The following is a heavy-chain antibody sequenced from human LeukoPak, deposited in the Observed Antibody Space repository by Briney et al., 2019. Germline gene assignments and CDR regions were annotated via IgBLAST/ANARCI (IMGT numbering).Heavy chain of an antibody. V-gene: IGHV3-11*06. CDR1: GFTFSDYS. CDR3: ARDKTEQWLVLEAFDI. Sequence: GGSLRLSCAASGFTFSDYSMSWIRQAPGKGLEWVSSISATSSYIYYADSARGRFTISRDNAKNSLYLQMNSLRAEDTAVYYCARDKTEQWLVLEAFDIWGQGTVVTVSS. D-gene: IGHD6-19*01. J-gene: IGHJ3*02. CDR2: ISATSSYI.